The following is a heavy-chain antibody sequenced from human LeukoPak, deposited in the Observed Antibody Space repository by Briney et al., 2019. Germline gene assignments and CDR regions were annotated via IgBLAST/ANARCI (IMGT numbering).Heavy chain of an antibody. Sequence: ASVKVSCKASGYTFTSYGISWVRQAPGQGLEWMGCVSAYNGNTNYAQKLQGRVTMTIDTSTSTAYMELRSLRSDDTAVYYCGYDTLGSSGYDDPIDYGGQGTLVTVSS. CDR1: GYTFTSYG. CDR3: GYDTLGSSGYDDPIDY. CDR2: VSAYNGNT. D-gene: IGHD3-22*01. V-gene: IGHV1-18*01. J-gene: IGHJ4*02.